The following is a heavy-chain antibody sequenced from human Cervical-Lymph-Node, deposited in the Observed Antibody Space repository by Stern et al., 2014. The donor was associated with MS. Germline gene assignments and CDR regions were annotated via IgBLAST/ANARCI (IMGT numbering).Heavy chain of an antibody. V-gene: IGHV5-51*01. CDR2: IYPGDSHT. J-gene: IGHJ4*02. CDR1: GYSFTSYW. Sequence: EVQLLESGAEVKKPGESLKISCKGSGYSFTSYWIGWVRQMPGKGLERVGIIYPGDSHTRYSPSFQGQVTISADKSISTAYLQWSSLKASDTAMYYCARPTVTSGYFDYWGQGTLVTVSS. CDR3: ARPTVTSGYFDY. D-gene: IGHD4-17*01.